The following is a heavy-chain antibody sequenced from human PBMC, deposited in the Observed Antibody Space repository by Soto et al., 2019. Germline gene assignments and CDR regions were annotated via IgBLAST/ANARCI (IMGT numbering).Heavy chain of an antibody. CDR1: GLTFIDSA. D-gene: IGHD3-22*01. Sequence: SVKVSCKASGLTFIDSAVQWVRQTLGHRLEWIGWIVVGSGNTNYAQEFQGRVTITRDMSTNTVYMEMSSLRSEDSAVFYCADDVLTYSYDSSGHYVDGTDTWGQGTMVTVSS. J-gene: IGHJ3*02. CDR3: ADDVLTYSYDSSGHYVDGTDT. CDR2: IVVGSGNT. V-gene: IGHV1-58*01.